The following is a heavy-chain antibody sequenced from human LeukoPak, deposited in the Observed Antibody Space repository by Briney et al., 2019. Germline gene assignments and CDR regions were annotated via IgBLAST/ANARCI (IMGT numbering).Heavy chain of an antibody. CDR3: ARGSPSYDSSGYYLLDY. CDR1: GGSFSGYY. J-gene: IGHJ4*02. Sequence: SETLSLTCAVYGGSFSGYYWSWIRQPPGKGLEWIGEINHSGSTNYNPSLKSRVTISVDTSKNQFSLKLSSVTAADTAVYYCARGSPSYDSSGYYLLDYWGQGTLVTVSS. D-gene: IGHD3-22*01. CDR2: INHSGST. V-gene: IGHV4-34*01.